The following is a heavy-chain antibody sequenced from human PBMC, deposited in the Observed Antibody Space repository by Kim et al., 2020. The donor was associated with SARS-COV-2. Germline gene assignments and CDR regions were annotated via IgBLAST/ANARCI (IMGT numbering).Heavy chain of an antibody. CDR3: ARDGAKGIAAAGTTFGFDY. J-gene: IGHJ4*02. Sequence: GRFTISRDNAKNSLYLQMNSQRDDDTAVYYCARDGAKGIAAAGTTFGFDYWGQGTLVTVSS. D-gene: IGHD6-13*01. V-gene: IGHV3-48*02.